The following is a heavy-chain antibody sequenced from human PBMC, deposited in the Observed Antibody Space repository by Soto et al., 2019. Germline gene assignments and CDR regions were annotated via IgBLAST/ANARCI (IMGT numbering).Heavy chain of an antibody. CDR2: ISYDGSNK. Sequence: LRLSCAASGFTFSSYGMHWVRQAPGKGLEWVAVISYDGSNKYYADSVKGRFTISRDNSKNTLYLQMNSLRAEDTAVYYCAKDDSSTSYGMDVWGQGTTVTVSS. D-gene: IGHD2-2*01. J-gene: IGHJ6*02. V-gene: IGHV3-30*18. CDR1: GFTFSSYG. CDR3: AKDDSSTSYGMDV.